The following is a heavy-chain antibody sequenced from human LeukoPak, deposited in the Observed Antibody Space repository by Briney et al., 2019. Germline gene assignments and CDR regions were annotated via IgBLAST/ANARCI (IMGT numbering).Heavy chain of an antibody. Sequence: GGSLRLSCAASGFTFSSYAMSWVRQAPGKGLEWVSSISSSSSYIYYADSVKGRFTISRENAKNSLYLQMNSLRAEDTAVYYCARDSGSSSWYPYYFDYWGQGTLVTVSS. CDR1: GFTFSSYA. J-gene: IGHJ4*02. CDR3: ARDSGSSSWYPYYFDY. CDR2: ISSSSSYI. D-gene: IGHD6-13*01. V-gene: IGHV3-21*01.